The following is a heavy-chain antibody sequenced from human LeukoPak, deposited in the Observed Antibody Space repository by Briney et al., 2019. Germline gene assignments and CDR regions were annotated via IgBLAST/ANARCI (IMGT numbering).Heavy chain of an antibody. CDR3: AKDTGGNFDY. CDR1: GFTFSSFA. V-gene: IGHV3-23*01. J-gene: IGHJ4*02. CDR2: ISGSGDST. Sequence: GGSLRLSCAASGFTFSSFALSWVRQAPGKGLEWVSSISGSGDSTYYMESVKGRFTISRDNSENTLYLQMNSLRADDTAVYYCAKDTGGNFDYWGQGTLVTVSS. D-gene: IGHD2-8*02.